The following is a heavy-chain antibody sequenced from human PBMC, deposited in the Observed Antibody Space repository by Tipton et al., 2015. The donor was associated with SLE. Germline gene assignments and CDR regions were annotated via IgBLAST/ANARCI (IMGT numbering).Heavy chain of an antibody. V-gene: IGHV6-1*01. D-gene: IGHD3-10*01. Sequence: GLVKPSQTLSLTCAISGDSVSSNSAAWNWIRQSPSRGLEWLGRTYYRSKWYNDYAVSVKSRITINPDTSKNQFSLKLSSVTAADTAVYYCARVSPGGWFGELLSDYWGQGTLVTVSS. CDR2: TYYRSKWYN. CDR1: GDSVSSNSAA. CDR3: ARVSPGGWFGELLSDY. J-gene: IGHJ4*02.